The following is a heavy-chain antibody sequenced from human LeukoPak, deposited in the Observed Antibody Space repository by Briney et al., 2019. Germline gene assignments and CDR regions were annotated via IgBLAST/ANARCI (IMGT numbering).Heavy chain of an antibody. CDR1: GFSFSGSS. J-gene: IGHJ4*02. V-gene: IGHV3-23*01. CDR3: AYHPGGSFDY. Sequence: GGSLRLSCGASGFSFSGSSMSWVRQAPGKGLEWVSTISGSAGTTYYADSVKGRFTIFRDFSDNILYLFLSSLKAEDAAIYYCAYHPGGSFDYWGQGTLVSVSS. D-gene: IGHD3-16*01. CDR2: ISGSAGTT.